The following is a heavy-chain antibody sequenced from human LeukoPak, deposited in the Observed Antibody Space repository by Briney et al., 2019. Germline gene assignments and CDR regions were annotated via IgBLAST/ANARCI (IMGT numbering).Heavy chain of an antibody. Sequence: PSETLSLTCAVYGGSFRGYYWTWIRQPPGKGLEWIGEIHHSGSTNYNPSLKSRVTISVDTSKNQFSLKLSSVTAADTAVYYCARVDSTYGYAGGNYFDSWGQGTLVTVSS. J-gene: IGHJ4*02. CDR3: ARVDSTYGYAGGNYFDS. D-gene: IGHD5-18*01. V-gene: IGHV4-34*01. CDR2: IHHSGST. CDR1: GGSFRGYY.